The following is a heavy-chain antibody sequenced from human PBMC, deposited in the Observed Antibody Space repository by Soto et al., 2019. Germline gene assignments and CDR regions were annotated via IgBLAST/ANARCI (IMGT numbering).Heavy chain of an antibody. V-gene: IGHV1-69*12. Sequence: QVQLVQSGAEVKKPGSSVKVSCRVSGGTFSIYVINWVRQAPGQGLEWMGGIIPLFGPAKYAQKFQGRVTMTAGESTNTAYMDLGRLRSEDTAMYYCARGYSGSQWWVGMDVWGQGTTVTVSS. CDR1: GGTFSIYV. J-gene: IGHJ6*02. CDR3: ARGYSGSQWWVGMDV. D-gene: IGHD1-26*01. CDR2: IIPLFGPA.